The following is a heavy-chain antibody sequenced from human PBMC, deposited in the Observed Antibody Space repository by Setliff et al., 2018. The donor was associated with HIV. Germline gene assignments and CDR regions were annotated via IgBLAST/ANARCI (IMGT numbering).Heavy chain of an antibody. CDR1: GGSISSYY. Sequence: SETLSLTCTVSGGSISSYYWSWIRQPPGKGLEWIGYVYTSGSTNYNPSLKRRVTISVDTAKNQFSLKLSSVTAAHTAVYYCARGLSFYDPGGFDYWGQGTLVTVSS. D-gene: IGHD3-22*01. CDR2: VYTSGST. V-gene: IGHV4-4*09. CDR3: ARGLSFYDPGGFDY. J-gene: IGHJ4*02.